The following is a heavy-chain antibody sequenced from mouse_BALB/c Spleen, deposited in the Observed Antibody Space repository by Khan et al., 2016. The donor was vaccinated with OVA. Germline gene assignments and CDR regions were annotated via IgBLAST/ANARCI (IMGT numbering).Heavy chain of an antibody. CDR2: INPSNGYT. CDR1: GYTFTSYT. J-gene: IGHJ3*01. D-gene: IGHD2-14*01. CDR3: VRDGADYRYDGWFAY. Sequence: VQLQQSGAELARPGASVKMSCKASGYTFTSYTIHWIKLRPGQGLEWIGYINPSNGYTNYNQKFKDKATLTADKSSTTAYMQLSSLTSDDSAVCNCVRDGADYRYDGWFAYWGQGTLVTVSA. V-gene: IGHV1-4*01.